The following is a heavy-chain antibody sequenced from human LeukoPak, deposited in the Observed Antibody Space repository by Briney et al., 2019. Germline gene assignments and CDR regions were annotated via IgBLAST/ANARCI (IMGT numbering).Heavy chain of an antibody. Sequence: GGSLRLSCAASGLTFSSYAMQWVRQAPGKGLEYVSAISSNGGSTYYANSVKGRFTISRDNSKNSLYLQMGSLRAEDMAVYYCARVGTGDGYYPNTGGYFDYWGQGTLVTVSS. CDR3: ARVGTGDGYYPNTGGYFDY. V-gene: IGHV3-64*01. CDR1: GLTFSSYA. D-gene: IGHD5-24*01. CDR2: ISSNGGST. J-gene: IGHJ4*02.